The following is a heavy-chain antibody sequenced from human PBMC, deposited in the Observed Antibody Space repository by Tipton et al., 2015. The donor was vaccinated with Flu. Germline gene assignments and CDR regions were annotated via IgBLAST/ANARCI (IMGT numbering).Heavy chain of an antibody. J-gene: IGHJ6*02. CDR2: IYSDGTT. Sequence: LSLTCSVSGDSIAYPYFWGWIRQAPGKGLEWVSVIYSDGTTYYADSVKGRFTISRDNSKNTLYLQINTLRADDTAVYYCARDSRDYTNWWYYATDVWGQGTTVTVSS. V-gene: IGHV3-53*01. D-gene: IGHD4-11*01. CDR3: ARDSRDYTNWWYYATDV. CDR1: GDSIAYPYF.